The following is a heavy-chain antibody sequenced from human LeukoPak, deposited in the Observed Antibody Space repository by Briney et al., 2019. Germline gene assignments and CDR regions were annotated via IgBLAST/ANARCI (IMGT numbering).Heavy chain of an antibody. J-gene: IGHJ4*02. V-gene: IGHV3-53*01. CDR3: ARSSTVTKYYFDY. CDR1: TFTVSTIY. D-gene: IGHD4-17*01. CDR2: IYSGGST. Sequence: PGGSLRLFCAASTFTVSTIYMIWVRQAPGKGLEWVSVIYSGGSTYYADSVKGRFTISRDNSRNTLYLQMNSLRAEDTAVYYCARSSTVTKYYFDYWGQGTLVTVSS.